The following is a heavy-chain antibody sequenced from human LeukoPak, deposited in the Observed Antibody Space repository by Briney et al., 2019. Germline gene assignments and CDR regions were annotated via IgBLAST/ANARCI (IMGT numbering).Heavy chain of an antibody. CDR3: ARGYCSGGTCYLVENWFDP. V-gene: IGHV1-2*06. D-gene: IGHD2-15*01. J-gene: IGHJ5*02. CDR1: GYTFTVYY. CDR2: INPNSGDT. Sequence: ASVKVSCRASGYTFTVYYMYWVRQAPGQGLEWMGRINPNSGDTDYAQNFQGRVTMTRDTSISTAYMELTNLRSDDTAVYYCARGYCSGGTCYLVENWFDPWGQGTLVTVSS.